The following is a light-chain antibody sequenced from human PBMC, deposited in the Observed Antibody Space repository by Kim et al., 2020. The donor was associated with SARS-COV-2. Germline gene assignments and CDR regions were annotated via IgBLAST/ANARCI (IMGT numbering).Light chain of an antibody. J-gene: IGLJ3*02. CDR3: TSRDTKM. V-gene: IGLV3-19*01. Sequence: SSELTQDPAVSVALGQTVRITCQGDSLRSYYATWYQQKAGQAPLLVVYGKNNRPSGIPDRFSGSYSGNTASLTITGALAEDEADYYCTSRDTKMFGGGTK. CDR1: SLRSYY. CDR2: GKN.